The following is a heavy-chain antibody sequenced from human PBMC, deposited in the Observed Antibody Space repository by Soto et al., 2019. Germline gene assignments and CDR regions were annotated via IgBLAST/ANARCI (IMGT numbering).Heavy chain of an antibody. J-gene: IGHJ6*02. V-gene: IGHV3-53*04. D-gene: IGHD6-13*01. Sequence: EVQLVESGGGLVQPGGSLRLSCAASGFTVSSNYMSWVRQAPGKGLEWVTGTYSGGSTYYADSVKGRFTISRHISKDTLYLQMNSLRAEDTAVYYCGRGGAGSWRAYYRGMDVWGQGTTVTVSS. CDR2: TYSGGST. CDR3: GRGGAGSWRAYYRGMDV. CDR1: GFTVSSNY.